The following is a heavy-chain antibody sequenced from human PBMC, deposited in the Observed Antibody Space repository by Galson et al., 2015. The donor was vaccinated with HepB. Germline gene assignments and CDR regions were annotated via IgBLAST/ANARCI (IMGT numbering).Heavy chain of an antibody. J-gene: IGHJ5*02. D-gene: IGHD6-19*01. V-gene: IGHV3-30*04. Sequence: SLRLSCAASGFSFSAYALHWVRQAPGRGLEWVAGISNDGTNKYYADSVKGRFTISRANSRNTIYLHMNSLRVEDTAIYYCAREEYGSGWYGSVMGNWFDPWGQGTLVTVFS. CDR1: GFSFSAYA. CDR3: AREEYGSGWYGSVMGNWFDP. CDR2: ISNDGTNK.